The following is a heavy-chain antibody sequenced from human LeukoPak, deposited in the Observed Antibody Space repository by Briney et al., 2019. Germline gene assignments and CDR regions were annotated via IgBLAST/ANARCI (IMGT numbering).Heavy chain of an antibody. V-gene: IGHV1-46*01. Sequence: ASVKVSCKASGYTFTSYYMHWVRQAPGQGLEWMGIINPSGGSTSYAQKFQGRVTMTRDTSTSTVYMELSSLRSEDTAVYYCAKPQNRGGGPQYFQHWARAPWSPSPQ. CDR2: INPSGGST. CDR1: GYTFTSYY. CDR3: AKPQNRGGGPQYFQH. D-gene: IGHD3-16*01. J-gene: IGHJ1*01.